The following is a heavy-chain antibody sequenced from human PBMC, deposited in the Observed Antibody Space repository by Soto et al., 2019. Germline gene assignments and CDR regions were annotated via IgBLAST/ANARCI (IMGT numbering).Heavy chain of an antibody. CDR2: INVGNGNT. CDR1: GYTFTTYA. V-gene: IGHV1-3*01. CDR3: AYDSSGYLDY. Sequence: ASVKVSCKASGYTFTTYAMHWVRQAPGQRLEWMGWINVGNGNTKYSQNFQGRVTITRDASASTAHMELSSLRSEDTAVYYCAYDSSGYLDYWGQGTLVTVSS. J-gene: IGHJ4*02. D-gene: IGHD3-22*01.